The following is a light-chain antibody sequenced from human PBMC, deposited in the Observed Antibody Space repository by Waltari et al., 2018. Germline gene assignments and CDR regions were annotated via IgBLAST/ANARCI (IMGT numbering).Light chain of an antibody. CDR3: QSYDSNNYVI. J-gene: IGLJ2*01. Sequence: NFMLTQPRSVSESPGKTVTISCTRSSGNIASTYVQWYQQRPGSSPTTVIYEDYHRPSWVPYRFSASFDSSSNSASLTISGLKTEDEADYYCQSYDSNNYVIFGGGTKLTVL. V-gene: IGLV6-57*01. CDR1: SGNIASTY. CDR2: EDY.